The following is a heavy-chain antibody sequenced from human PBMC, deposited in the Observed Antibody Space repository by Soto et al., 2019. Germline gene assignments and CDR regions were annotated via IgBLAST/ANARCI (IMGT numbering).Heavy chain of an antibody. J-gene: IGHJ4*02. CDR2: ISYDGGNK. D-gene: IGHD5-12*01. V-gene: IGHV3-30*03. Sequence: QVQLVESGGGVVQPGRSLRLSCAASGFTFSNYGMHWARQAPGKGLEWVAGISYDGGNKYYADSVKGRFTISRDNSKNTLYLQMNTLRTEDTAVYYCAGGWYFCDYCGQGTLVTVSS. CDR1: GFTFSNYG. CDR3: AGGWYFCDY.